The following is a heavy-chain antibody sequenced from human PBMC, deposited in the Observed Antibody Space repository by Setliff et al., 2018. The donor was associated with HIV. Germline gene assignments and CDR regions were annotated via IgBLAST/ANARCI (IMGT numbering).Heavy chain of an antibody. J-gene: IGHJ6*02. CDR2: ISSYNGNT. D-gene: IGHD3-10*01. CDR1: GYTFTTYG. V-gene: IGHV1-18*04. CDR3: SRSGVPPYYYYGMDV. Sequence: ASVKVSCKASGYTFTTYGVNWVRQAPGQGLEWMGWISSYNGNTKFAQKFQGRVTMTTDTSTTTAFMELRSLKADDTGIYYCSRSGVPPYYYYGMDVWGQGTTVTVSS.